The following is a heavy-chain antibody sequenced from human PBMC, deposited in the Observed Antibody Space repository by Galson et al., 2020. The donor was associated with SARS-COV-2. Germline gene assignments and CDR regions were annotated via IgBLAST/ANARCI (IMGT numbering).Heavy chain of an antibody. CDR1: GYLISSGYY. CDR3: ARIGISGDSYFDH. V-gene: IGHV4-38-2*02. CDR2: IYYSGNT. D-gene: IGHD3-10*01. J-gene: IGHJ4*02. Sequence: ASETLSLTCSVSGYLISSGYYWGWIRQPPGKGLEWIANIYYSGNTYYNASLKSRVTISVDTSKNQFSLRLNSVIAADTAVYYCARIGISGDSYFDHWGQGTLVTVSS.